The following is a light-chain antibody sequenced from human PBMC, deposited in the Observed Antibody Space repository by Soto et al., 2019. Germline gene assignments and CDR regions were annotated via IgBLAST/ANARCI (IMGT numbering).Light chain of an antibody. CDR1: QPVNSGY. J-gene: IGKJ1*01. CDR3: QVYGSSPKT. Sequence: EIVLTQSPGTLSLSPGEGATLSCRASQPVNSGYLAWYQQKPGQAPRLLIYGVSTRATGIPDRFSGSGAGTDFTLTISRLEPGDFAVYYCQVYGSSPKTFGEGTKVEFK. V-gene: IGKV3-20*01. CDR2: GVS.